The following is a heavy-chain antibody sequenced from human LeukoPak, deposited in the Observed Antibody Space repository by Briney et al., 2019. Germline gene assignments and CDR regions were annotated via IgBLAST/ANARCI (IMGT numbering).Heavy chain of an antibody. CDR2: INHSGST. V-gene: IGHV4-34*01. D-gene: IGHD6-13*01. Sequence: SETLSLTCAVYGGSFSGYYWSWIRQPPGKGLEWIGEINHSGSTNYNPSLKSRVTISVDTSKNQFSLKLSSVTAADTAVYYCARGRYSSSWSTGGLWWAFDYWGQGTLVTVSS. CDR3: ARGRYSSSWSTGGLWWAFDY. J-gene: IGHJ4*02. CDR1: GGSFSGYY.